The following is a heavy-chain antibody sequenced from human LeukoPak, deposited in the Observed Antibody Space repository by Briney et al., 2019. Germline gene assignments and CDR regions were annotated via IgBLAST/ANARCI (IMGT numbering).Heavy chain of an antibody. CDR1: GGSISSSNW. D-gene: IGHD2-2*01. J-gene: IGHJ5*02. V-gene: IGHV4-4*02. Sequence: SETLSLTCAVSGGSISSSNWWSWVRQPPGKGLEWIGEIYHSGSTNYNPSLKSRVTISVVKSKNQFSLKLSSVTAADTAVYYCARDEGYCSSTSCYNWFDPWGQGTLVTVSS. CDR3: ARDEGYCSSTSCYNWFDP. CDR2: IYHSGST.